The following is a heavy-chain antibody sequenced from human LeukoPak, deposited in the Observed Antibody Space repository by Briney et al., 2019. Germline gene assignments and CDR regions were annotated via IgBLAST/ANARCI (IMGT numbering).Heavy chain of an antibody. CDR3: ARGGGIGNYYDSSGYAGD. J-gene: IGHJ4*02. V-gene: IGHV4-59*01. CDR1: GGSISSYY. Sequence: SETLSLTCTVSGGSISSYYRSWIRQPPGKGLEWIGYIYYSGSTNYNPSLKSRVTISVDTSKNQFSLKLSSVTAADTAVYYCARGGGIGNYYDSSGYAGDWGQGTLVTVSS. D-gene: IGHD3-22*01. CDR2: IYYSGST.